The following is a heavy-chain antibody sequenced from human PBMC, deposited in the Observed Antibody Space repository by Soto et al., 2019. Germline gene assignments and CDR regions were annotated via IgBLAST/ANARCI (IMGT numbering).Heavy chain of an antibody. J-gene: IGHJ4*02. CDR1: GFTFTNAW. D-gene: IGHD2-21*01. CDR3: FTDRTYSPIDS. Sequence: EVPLVESGGGLVQPGGSLRLSCAASGFTFTNAWMSWVRQAPGKGLEWVGRIKSKTEGETTDYAAFVKGRFTISRDDSKNTLYLQMNSLKTEDTAVYYCFTDRTYSPIDSWGQGTLVTVSS. CDR2: IKSKTEGETT. V-gene: IGHV3-15*01.